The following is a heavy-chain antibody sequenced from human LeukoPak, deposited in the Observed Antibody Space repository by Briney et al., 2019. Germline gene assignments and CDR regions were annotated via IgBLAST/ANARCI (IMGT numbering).Heavy chain of an antibody. CDR2: ISYDGSNK. CDR3: AKLISPYDY. J-gene: IGHJ4*02. CDR1: GFTFSSYA. V-gene: IGHV3-30*04. D-gene: IGHD5-24*01. Sequence: GRSLRLSCAASGFTFSSYAMHWVRQAPGKGLEWVAVISYDGSNKYYADSVKGRFTISRDNSKNTLYLQMNSLRAEDTAVYYCAKLISPYDYWGQGTLVTVSS.